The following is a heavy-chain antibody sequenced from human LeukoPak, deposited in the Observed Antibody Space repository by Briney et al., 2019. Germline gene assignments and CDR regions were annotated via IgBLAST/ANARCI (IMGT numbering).Heavy chain of an antibody. Sequence: GRSLRLSCAASGFTFSSYGMHWVRQAPGKGLEWVAVISYDGSNKYYADSVKGRFTISRDNSKNTLYLQMNSLRAEDTAVYYCAKDGGTDTAMVSPEYFQHWGQGTLVTVSS. CDR1: GFTFSSYG. CDR3: AKDGGTDTAMVSPEYFQH. CDR2: ISYDGSNK. J-gene: IGHJ1*01. D-gene: IGHD5-18*01. V-gene: IGHV3-30*18.